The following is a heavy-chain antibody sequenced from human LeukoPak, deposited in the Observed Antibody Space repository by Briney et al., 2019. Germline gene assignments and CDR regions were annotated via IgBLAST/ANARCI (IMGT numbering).Heavy chain of an antibody. D-gene: IGHD3-16*01. V-gene: IGHV3-23*01. CDR1: GSGFTFGNFA. CDR2: ISGSGYYT. J-gene: IGHJ6*03. CDR3: AKDGSWGDYYFYFDMDV. Sequence: GGSLRLSCQASGSGFTFGNFALSWVHRAPGKILEWGSGISGSGYYTYYADSVKGRFTISRDNSKDTIYIELNSLRAEDTAVYYCAKDGSWGDYYFYFDMDVWGKGTTVTVSS.